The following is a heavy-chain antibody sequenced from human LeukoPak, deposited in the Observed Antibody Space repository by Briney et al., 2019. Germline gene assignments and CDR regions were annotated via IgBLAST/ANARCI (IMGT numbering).Heavy chain of an antibody. V-gene: IGHV4-59*01. J-gene: IGHJ1*01. D-gene: IGHD5/OR15-5a*01. Sequence: SETLSLTCTVSGGSISSYYWSWIRQPPGKGLEWIGYIYYSGSTNYNPSLKSRVTISVDTSKNQFSLKLSSVTAADTAVYYCARDSVYLAEYFQHWGQGTLVTVSS. CDR3: ARDSVYLAEYFQH. CDR2: IYYSGST. CDR1: GGSISSYY.